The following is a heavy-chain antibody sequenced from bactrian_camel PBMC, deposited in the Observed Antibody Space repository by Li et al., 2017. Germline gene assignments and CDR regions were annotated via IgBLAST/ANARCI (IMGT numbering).Heavy chain of an antibody. Sequence: VQLVESGGGSVRDGGSLNLTCTASGFTIDRSEMAWYRQAPGAECELVSRISRDDSAHYLDSVKGRFTISRDNSKNSVYLQMNRLKSEDTAVYYCADLRVGRCAYWGQGTQVTVS. V-gene: IGHV3S55*01. J-gene: IGHJ4*01. CDR2: ISRDDSA. CDR1: GFTIDRSE. CDR3: ADLRVGRCAY. D-gene: IGHD5*01.